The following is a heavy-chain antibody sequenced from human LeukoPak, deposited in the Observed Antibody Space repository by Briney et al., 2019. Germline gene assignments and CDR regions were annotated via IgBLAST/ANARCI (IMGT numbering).Heavy chain of an antibody. Sequence: SETLSLTCAVYGGPFSGYYWSWIRQPPGKGLEWIGEINHSGSTNYNPSLKSRVTISVDTSKNQFSLKLSSVTAADTAVYYCARVRVDGIYYDFWSGYYPRVFDYWGQGTLVTVSS. D-gene: IGHD3-3*01. J-gene: IGHJ4*02. CDR3: ARVRVDGIYYDFWSGYYPRVFDY. CDR2: INHSGST. CDR1: GGPFSGYY. V-gene: IGHV4-34*01.